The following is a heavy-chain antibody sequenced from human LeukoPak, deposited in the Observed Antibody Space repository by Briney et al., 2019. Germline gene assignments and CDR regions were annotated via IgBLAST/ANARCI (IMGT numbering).Heavy chain of an antibody. J-gene: IGHJ4*02. V-gene: IGHV3-21*01. Sequence: VGSPRLSSAPSGFTSRNYNMSSVSDAPGKGLEWVSSITSGSNYIYYADSVKGRFTISRDNAKNSLYLQMNSLRADDAAVYYCARDLRLWGQGTLVTVSS. CDR1: GFTSRNYN. CDR2: ITSGSNYI. CDR3: ARDLRL.